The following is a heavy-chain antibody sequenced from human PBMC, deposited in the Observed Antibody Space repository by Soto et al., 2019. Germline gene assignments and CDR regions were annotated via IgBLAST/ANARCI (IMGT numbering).Heavy chain of an antibody. CDR3: AKDERHIVVVPAAIFSTVTPLYYFDY. J-gene: IGHJ4*02. CDR1: GFTSSSYA. Sequence: PGGSLRLSCAASGFTSSSYAMSWVRQAAGKGLEWVSAISGSGGSTYYADSVKGRFTISRDNSKNTLYLQMNSLRAEDTAVYYCAKDERHIVVVPAAIFSTVTPLYYFDYWGQGTLVTVSS. CDR2: ISGSGGST. D-gene: IGHD2-2*02. V-gene: IGHV3-23*01.